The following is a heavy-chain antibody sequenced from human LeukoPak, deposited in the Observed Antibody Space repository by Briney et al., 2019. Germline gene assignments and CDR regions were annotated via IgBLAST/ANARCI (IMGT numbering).Heavy chain of an antibody. CDR2: INHSGSI. CDR3: ARRYDSSGYYYRPYDY. D-gene: IGHD3-22*01. CDR1: GVSFSGYY. V-gene: IGHV4-34*01. J-gene: IGHJ4*02. Sequence: SETLSLTCAVYGVSFSGYYWSWLRQPPGKGLEWIGEINHSGSINYNPALKSRVTISVDTSKNQFSLKLSSVTAADTAVYYCARRYDSSGYYYRPYDYWGQGTLVTVSS.